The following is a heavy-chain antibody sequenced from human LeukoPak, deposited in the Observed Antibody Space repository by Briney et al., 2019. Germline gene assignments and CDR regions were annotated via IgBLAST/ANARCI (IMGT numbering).Heavy chain of an antibody. V-gene: IGHV4-39*01. Sequence: PSETLSLTCTVSGVSISSSSYYWGWIRQPPGKGLEWIGSIYYSGSTYYNPSLKSRVTISVDTSKNQFSLKLSSVTAAGTAVYYCARKDTYYDFWSGYYKVRYYFDYWGQGTLVTVSS. CDR3: ARKDTYYDFWSGYYKVRYYFDY. CDR1: GVSISSSSYY. D-gene: IGHD3-3*01. CDR2: IYYSGST. J-gene: IGHJ4*02.